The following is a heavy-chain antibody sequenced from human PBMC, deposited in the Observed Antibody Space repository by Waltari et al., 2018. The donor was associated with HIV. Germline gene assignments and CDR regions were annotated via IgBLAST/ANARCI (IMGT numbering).Heavy chain of an antibody. CDR2: IIPIFGTA. Sequence: QVQLVQSGAEVKKPGSSVKVSCKASGGTFSSYAISWVRQAPGQGLEWMGGIIPIFGTANYAQKFQGRVTITADESTSTAYMELSSLRSEDTAVYYCANSRGADSNPTGWPGYYYGMDVWGQGTTVTVSS. V-gene: IGHV1-69*01. CDR1: GGTFSSYA. J-gene: IGHJ6*02. D-gene: IGHD6-19*01. CDR3: ANSRGADSNPTGWPGYYYGMDV.